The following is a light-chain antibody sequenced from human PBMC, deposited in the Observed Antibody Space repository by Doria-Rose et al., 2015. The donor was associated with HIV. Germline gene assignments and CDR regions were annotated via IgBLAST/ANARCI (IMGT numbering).Light chain of an antibody. J-gene: IGKJ3*01. CDR3: QQYYDAPS. CDR2: WAS. CDR1: QSLLYTSKNY. Sequence: DIQLTQSPESLGMSLGETATLNCKSNQSLLYTSKNYLAWYQQMPGQLPKWMIYWASTRQSGVPARFSGSGSGTDFTRTISSLEAEDVAVYYCQQYYDAPSFGPGTTVDIK. V-gene: IGKV4-1*01.